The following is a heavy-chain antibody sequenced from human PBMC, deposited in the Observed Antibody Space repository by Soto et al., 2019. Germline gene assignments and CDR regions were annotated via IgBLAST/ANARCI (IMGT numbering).Heavy chain of an antibody. D-gene: IGHD1-1*01. CDR3: ARAQSRLERDYMDV. J-gene: IGHJ6*03. CDR2: ISSSSSYI. Sequence: PGGSLRLSCAASGFTFSSYSMNWVRQAPGKGLEWVSSISSSSSYIYYADSVKGRFTISRDNAKNSLYLQMNSLRAEDTAVYYCARAQSRLERDYMDVWGKGTTVTVSS. V-gene: IGHV3-21*01. CDR1: GFTFSSYS.